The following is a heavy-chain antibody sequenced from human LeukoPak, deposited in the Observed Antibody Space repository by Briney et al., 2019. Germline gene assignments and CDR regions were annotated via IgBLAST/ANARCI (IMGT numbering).Heavy chain of an antibody. CDR3: AREAEWELLNPFDY. V-gene: IGHV3-7*01. CDR1: GFTFSSYW. J-gene: IGHJ4*02. Sequence: GGSLRLSCAASGFTFSSYWMSWVRQAPGKGLEWVANIKQDGSEKYYVDSVKGRFTISRDNAKNSPYLQMNSLRAEDTAVYYCAREAEWELLNPFDYWGQGTLVTVSS. CDR2: IKQDGSEK. D-gene: IGHD1-26*01.